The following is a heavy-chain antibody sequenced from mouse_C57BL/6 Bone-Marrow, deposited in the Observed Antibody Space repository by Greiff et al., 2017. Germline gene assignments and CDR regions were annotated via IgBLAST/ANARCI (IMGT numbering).Heavy chain of an antibody. J-gene: IGHJ3*01. V-gene: IGHV1-74*01. CDR3: RRGAFAY. CDR2: IHPTDSDT. CDR1: GYTFTSYW. Sequence: VQLQQPGAELVKPGASVKVSCKASGYTFTSYWMHWVKQRPGQGLEWIGRIHPTDSDTNYNQQFKGKATLTEDYTSIRAYMQHSSLTSEDAAVYCCRRGAFAYWGQGTLVTVAA.